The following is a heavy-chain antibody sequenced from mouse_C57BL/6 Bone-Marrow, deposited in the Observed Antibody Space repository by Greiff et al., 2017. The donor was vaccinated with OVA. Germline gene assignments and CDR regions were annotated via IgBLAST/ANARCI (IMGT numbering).Heavy chain of an antibody. CDR2: IYPGGGYT. D-gene: IGHD1-1*02. CDR3: ARGDYPYAMDY. V-gene: IGHV1-63*01. CDR1: GYTFTNYW. Sequence: VKLQESGAELVRPGTSVKMSCKASGYTFTNYWIGWAKQRPGHGLEWIGDIYPGGGYTNYNEKFKGKAKLTADKSSSTAYMQFSSLTSEDSAIYYCARGDYPYAMDYWGQGTSVTVSS. J-gene: IGHJ4*01.